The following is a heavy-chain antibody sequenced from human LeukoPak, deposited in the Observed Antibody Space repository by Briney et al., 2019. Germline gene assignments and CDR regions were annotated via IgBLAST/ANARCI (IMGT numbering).Heavy chain of an antibody. D-gene: IGHD3-10*01. CDR1: GGTFSSYA. V-gene: IGHV1-69*04. Sequence: ASVKVSCKASGGTFSSYAISWVRQAPGQGLEWMGRIIPILGIANYAQKFQGRVTITADKSTSTAYMELSSLRSEDTAVYYCAGLMVRGVITRPIDYWGQGTLVTVSS. J-gene: IGHJ4*02. CDR2: IIPILGIA. CDR3: AGLMVRGVITRPIDY.